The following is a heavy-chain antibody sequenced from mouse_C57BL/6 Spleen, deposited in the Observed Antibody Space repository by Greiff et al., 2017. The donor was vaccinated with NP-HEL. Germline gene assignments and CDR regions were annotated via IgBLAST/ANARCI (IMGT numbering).Heavy chain of an antibody. CDR2: IDPSDSYT. V-gene: IGHV1-50*01. J-gene: IGHJ4*01. CDR3: ARKGYAMDY. Sequence: QVQLQQPGAELVKPGASVKLSGKASGYTFTSYWMQWVKQRPGQGLEWIGEIDPSDSYTNYNQKFKGKATLTVDTSSSTAYMQLSSLTSEDSAVYYCARKGYAMDYWGQGTSVTVSS. CDR1: GYTFTSYW.